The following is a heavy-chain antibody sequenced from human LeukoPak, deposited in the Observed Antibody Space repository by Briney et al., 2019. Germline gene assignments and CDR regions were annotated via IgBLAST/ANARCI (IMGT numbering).Heavy chain of an antibody. V-gene: IGHV3-15*01. CDR1: GFTFSDAW. J-gene: IGHJ4*02. CDR2: IKSKTDGETT. Sequence: GGSLRLSCAASGFTFSDAWMSWVRQAPGKGLEWVGRIKSKTDGETTDYAAPVNGRFTISRDDSKNTLYLQMNSLTTEDTAIYYCLKTNFRDSSGYIWGQGTLVTVSS. CDR3: LKTNFRDSSGYI. D-gene: IGHD3-22*01.